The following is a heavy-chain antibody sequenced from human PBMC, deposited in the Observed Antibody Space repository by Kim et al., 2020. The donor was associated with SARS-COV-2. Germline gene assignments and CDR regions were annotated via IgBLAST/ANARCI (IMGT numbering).Heavy chain of an antibody. CDR1: EFISSGYT. CDR3: VKSEFRH. J-gene: IGHJ1*01. Sequence: GGSLRLSCAASEFISSGYTINWVRQAPGKGLEWVSSVSARNTFIHYADSVEGRFTISRDDAQRLVHLQITNVRVEDTAVYYCVKSEFRHWGQGTLVTVSS. CDR2: VSARNTFI. V-gene: IGHV3-21*01.